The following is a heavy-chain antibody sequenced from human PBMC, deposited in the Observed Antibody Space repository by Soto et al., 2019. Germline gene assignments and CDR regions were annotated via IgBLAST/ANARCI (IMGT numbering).Heavy chain of an antibody. J-gene: IGHJ6*03. CDR1: AGTFISYT. Sequence: SVKVSCKASAGTFISYTISWVRQAPGQGLEWMGRIIPILGIANYAQKFQGRVTITADKSTSTAYMELSSLRSEDTAVYYCARATGGSSSPNMDVWGKGTTVTVSS. CDR3: ARATGGSSSPNMDV. CDR2: IIPILGIA. V-gene: IGHV1-69*02. D-gene: IGHD6-6*01.